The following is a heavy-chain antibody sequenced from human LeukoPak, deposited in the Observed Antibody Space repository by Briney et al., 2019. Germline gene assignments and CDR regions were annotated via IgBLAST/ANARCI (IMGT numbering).Heavy chain of an antibody. CDR2: ISGSGGST. D-gene: IGHD1-26*01. CDR3: AKDVGKWESLHFFDY. V-gene: IGHV3-23*01. Sequence: GSLRLSCAASGFTFSSYAMSWVRQAPGKGLEWVSAISGSGGSTYYADSVKGRFTISRDNSKNTLYLRMNSLRGDDTAVYYCAKDVGKWESLHFFDYWGQGTLVTVSS. CDR1: GFTFSSYA. J-gene: IGHJ4*02.